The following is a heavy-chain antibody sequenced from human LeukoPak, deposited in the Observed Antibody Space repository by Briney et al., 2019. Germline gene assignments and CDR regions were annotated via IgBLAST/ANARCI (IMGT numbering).Heavy chain of an antibody. CDR2: ISSSSSTI. CDR3: AKDSGYSYGYNYGMDV. Sequence: GGSLRLSCAASGFTFSSYSMNWVRQAPGKGLEWVSYISSSSSTIYYADSVKGRFTISRDNAKNSLYLQMNSLRAEDTAVYYCAKDSGYSYGYNYGMDVWGQGTTVTVSS. CDR1: GFTFSSYS. J-gene: IGHJ6*02. D-gene: IGHD5-18*01. V-gene: IGHV3-48*04.